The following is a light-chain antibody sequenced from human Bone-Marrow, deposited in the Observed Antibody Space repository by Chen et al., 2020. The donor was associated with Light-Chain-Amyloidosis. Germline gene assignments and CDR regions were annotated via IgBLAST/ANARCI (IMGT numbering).Light chain of an antibody. CDR1: CSDVSGYNH. Sequence: SPLPPPASVSGSPGQSIIISCSGACSDVSGYNHVYWYHPHPVKAPQLMIYDVSNRPSGVSNRFSGSKSGNTASLTISGLQAEDEADYYCSSYTSSRTLVFGGGTKLTVL. CDR3: SSYTSSRTLV. CDR2: DVS. J-gene: IGLJ2*01. V-gene: IGLV2-14*03.